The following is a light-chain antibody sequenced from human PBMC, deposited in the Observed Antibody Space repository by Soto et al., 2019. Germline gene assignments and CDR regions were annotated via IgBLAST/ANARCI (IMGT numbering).Light chain of an antibody. CDR2: KVS. CDR3: MQGTHWYT. CDR1: QSLVYSDGNTY. J-gene: IGKJ2*01. V-gene: IGKV2-30*01. Sequence: DVVMTQSPLSLPVTLGQPASISCRSSQSLVYSDGNTYLNWFQQRPGHSPRRLIYKVSNRDSGVPDRFSGSGSGTDFTLKISRVEAEDVGVYYCMQGTHWYTFGQGTKLEIK.